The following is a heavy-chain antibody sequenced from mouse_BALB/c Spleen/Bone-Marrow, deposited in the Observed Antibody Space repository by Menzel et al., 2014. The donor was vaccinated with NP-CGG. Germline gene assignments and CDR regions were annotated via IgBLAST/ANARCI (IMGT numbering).Heavy chain of an antibody. CDR2: IYPGNVNT. CDR1: GYTSTSYY. CDR3: ARLGRDYAMDY. J-gene: IGHJ4*01. D-gene: IGHD4-1*01. V-gene: IGHV1S56*01. Sequence: QVQLQQPGPELVKPGASVRISCKASGYTSTSYYIHWVKQRPGQGLEWIGWIYPGNVNTKYNEKFKGKATLTADKSSSTAYMQLSSLTSEDSAVYFCARLGRDYAMDYWGQGTSVTVSS.